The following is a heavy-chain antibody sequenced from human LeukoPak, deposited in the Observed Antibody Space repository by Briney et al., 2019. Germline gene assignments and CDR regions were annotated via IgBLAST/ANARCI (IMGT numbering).Heavy chain of an antibody. CDR2: IYYSGST. CDR1: GGSISSGDYY. CDR3: ARAHSSSWYEWFDP. J-gene: IGHJ5*02. V-gene: IGHV4-30-4*01. Sequence: SQTLSLTCTVSGGSISSGDYYWSWIRQPPGKGLEWIGYIYYSGSTYYNPSLKSRVTISVDTSKSQFSLKLSSVTAADTAVYYCARAHSSSWYEWFDPWGQGTLVTVSS. D-gene: IGHD6-13*01.